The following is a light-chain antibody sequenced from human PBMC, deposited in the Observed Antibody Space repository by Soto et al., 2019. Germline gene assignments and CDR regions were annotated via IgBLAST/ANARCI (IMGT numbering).Light chain of an antibody. CDR2: GAS. V-gene: IGKV3-20*01. CDR1: QSFSNSY. CDR3: QEFGSSRT. Sequence: EIVLTQSPGTLSLFPGERATLSCRASQSFSNSYLAWYQQKPGQAPRLLIYGASSRATGIPDRFSGSGSGTDFTLIISRLEPEDFAVYYCQEFGSSRTFGHGTKVEIK. J-gene: IGKJ1*01.